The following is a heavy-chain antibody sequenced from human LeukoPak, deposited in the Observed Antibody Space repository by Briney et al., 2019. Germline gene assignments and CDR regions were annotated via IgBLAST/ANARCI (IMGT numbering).Heavy chain of an antibody. V-gene: IGHV4-34*01. CDR3: AYGGPLLFDY. Sequence: SETLSLTCAVYGESFSGYYWSWIRQPPGKGLEWIGEINHSGSTNYNPSLKSRVTISVDTSKNQFSLKLSSVTAADTAVYYCAYGGPLLFDYWGQGTLVTVSS. J-gene: IGHJ4*02. CDR2: INHSGST. CDR1: GESFSGYY. D-gene: IGHD4-23*01.